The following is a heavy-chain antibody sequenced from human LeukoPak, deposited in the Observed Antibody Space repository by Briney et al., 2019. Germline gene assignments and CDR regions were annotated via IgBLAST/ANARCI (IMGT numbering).Heavy chain of an antibody. J-gene: IGHJ3*02. CDR1: GGTFSSYA. D-gene: IGHD3-9*01. V-gene: IGHV1-69*06. CDR3: ARSRGGGRYFDWFGALDI. Sequence: SVKVSCKASGGTFSSYAISWVRQAPGQGLEWMGGIIPIFGTANYAQKFQGRVTITADKSTSTAYMELSSLRSEDTAVYYCARSRGGGRYFDWFGALDIWGQGTMVTVSS. CDR2: IIPIFGTA.